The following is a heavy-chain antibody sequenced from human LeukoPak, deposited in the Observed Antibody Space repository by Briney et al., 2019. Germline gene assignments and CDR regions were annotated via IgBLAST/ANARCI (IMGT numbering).Heavy chain of an antibody. V-gene: IGHV3-33*01. J-gene: IGHJ3*02. D-gene: IGHD3-10*01. Sequence: GGSPRLSCAASGFTFDNYVMHWVRQAPGKGLEWVAVIWHDGSDKYYANSVKGRFTISRDNSKNTLYVQLNSLRTEDTAVYYCAREYYYGSNSNAFDIWGQGTMVIVSS. CDR2: IWHDGSDK. CDR1: GFTFDNYV. CDR3: AREYYYGSNSNAFDI.